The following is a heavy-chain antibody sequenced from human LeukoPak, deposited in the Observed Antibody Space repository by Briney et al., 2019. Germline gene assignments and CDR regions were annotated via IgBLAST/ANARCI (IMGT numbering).Heavy chain of an antibody. CDR2: IVPIFGTA. Sequence: SVKVSCKASGGTFSSYAISWVRQAPGQGLEWMGGIVPIFGTANYAQKFQGRVTITADESTSTAYMELSSLRSEDPAVYYCAREDSSGYDGWFDPWGQGTLVTVSS. D-gene: IGHD3-22*01. J-gene: IGHJ5*02. CDR1: GGTFSSYA. CDR3: AREDSSGYDGWFDP. V-gene: IGHV1-69*13.